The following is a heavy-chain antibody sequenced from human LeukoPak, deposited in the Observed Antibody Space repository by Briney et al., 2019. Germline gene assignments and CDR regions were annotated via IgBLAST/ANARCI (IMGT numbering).Heavy chain of an antibody. Sequence: GGSLRLSCAASGFTFSSYEMNWVRQAPGKGLEWVSYISSSGSTIYYADSVKGRFTISRDNAKNSLFLQMNSLRAGDTAVYYCASSDGYNAKWGQGTLVTVSS. J-gene: IGHJ4*02. V-gene: IGHV3-48*03. CDR1: GFTFSSYE. CDR2: ISSSGSTI. CDR3: ASSDGYNAK. D-gene: IGHD5-24*01.